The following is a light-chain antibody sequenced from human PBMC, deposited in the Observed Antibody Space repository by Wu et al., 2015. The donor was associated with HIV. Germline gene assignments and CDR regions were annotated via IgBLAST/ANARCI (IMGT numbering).Light chain of an antibody. CDR2: GAS. Sequence: EIVMTQSPATLSVSPGERATLSCRASQSVSSNLAWYQQKAGQAPRLLIYGASTRASGIPARFSGSGSGTEFTLTINSLQSEDVAVYYCQQYNKWPLYSFGQGTKLEIK. CDR3: QQYNKWPLYS. J-gene: IGKJ2*03. CDR1: QSVSSN. V-gene: IGKV3-15*01.